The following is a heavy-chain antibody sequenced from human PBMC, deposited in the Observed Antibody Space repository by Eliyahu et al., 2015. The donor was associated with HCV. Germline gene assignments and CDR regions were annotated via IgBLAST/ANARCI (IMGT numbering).Heavy chain of an antibody. CDR1: GFTFSNYW. V-gene: IGHV3-7*01. J-gene: IGHJ4*02. Sequence: DVHLVESGGGLVRPXXSLXLSCAASGFTFSNYWMSWVRQAPGKGLEWVANIRHDESEKYFLDSIQGRFSISRDNAKNSLYLQINSLRVEDTAVYYCARHQPGPPPTEFDYWGQGIMVTVSS. CDR2: IRHDESEK. CDR3: ARHQPGPPPTEFDY.